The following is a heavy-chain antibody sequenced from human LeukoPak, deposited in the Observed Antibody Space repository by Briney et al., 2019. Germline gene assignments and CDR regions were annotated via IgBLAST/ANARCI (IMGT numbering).Heavy chain of an antibody. Sequence: SETLCLTCTVSGGSLSSGDYYWSWIRQPPGKGLGWIGYIYYSGSTYSNPSLESPVTISVDTSNNQFSLNLSSVTAADTAVYYCARDPGLNYYYYYMDVWGKGTTVTVSS. CDR1: GGSLSSGDYY. D-gene: IGHD3/OR15-3a*01. CDR2: IYYSGST. V-gene: IGHV4-30-4*08. J-gene: IGHJ6*03. CDR3: ARDPGLNYYYYYMDV.